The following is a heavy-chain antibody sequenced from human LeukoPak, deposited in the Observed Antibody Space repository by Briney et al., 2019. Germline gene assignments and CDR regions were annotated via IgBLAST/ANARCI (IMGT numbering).Heavy chain of an antibody. D-gene: IGHD3-22*01. CDR1: GFTFSSYS. CDR2: ISSSSSYI. J-gene: IGHJ4*02. CDR3: AKGANYDRSGYYHFDY. Sequence: GGSLRLSCAASGFTFSSYSMNWVRQTPGEGLEWVSSISSSSSYIYYADSVKGRFTISRDNAKNSLYLQMNSLRAEDTAVYYCAKGANYDRSGYYHFDYWGQGTLVTVSS. V-gene: IGHV3-21*04.